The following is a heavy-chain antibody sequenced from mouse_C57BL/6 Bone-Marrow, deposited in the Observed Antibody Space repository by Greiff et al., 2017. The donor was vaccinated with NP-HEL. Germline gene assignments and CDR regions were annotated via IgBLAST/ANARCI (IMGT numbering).Heavy chain of an antibody. Sequence: QVQLQQSGPELVKPGASVKISCKASGYAFSSSWMNWVKQRPGKGLEWIGRIYPGDGDTNYNGKFKGKATLTADKSSSTAYMQLSSLKSEDSAVYFCAPLLRYAMDYWGQGTSVTVSS. CDR2: IYPGDGDT. CDR1: GYAFSSSW. CDR3: APLLRYAMDY. V-gene: IGHV1-82*01. J-gene: IGHJ4*01. D-gene: IGHD1-2*01.